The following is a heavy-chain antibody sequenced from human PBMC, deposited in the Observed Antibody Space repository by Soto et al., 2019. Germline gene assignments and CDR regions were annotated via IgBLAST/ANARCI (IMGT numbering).Heavy chain of an antibody. CDR1: GASISSYX. CDR2: IYYSGST. D-gene: IGHD3-16*02. V-gene: IGHV4-59*01. J-gene: IGHJ4*02. CDR3: ARLSPTXXXWALDY. Sequence: PSETLSLTCTVSGASISSYXXXWIRQPPGKGLEWIGYIYYSGSTXYNPSLKSRVTISVDTSKNQFSLKVSSVTATDTAVYYCARLSPTXXXWALDYWGQGTLVTVSS.